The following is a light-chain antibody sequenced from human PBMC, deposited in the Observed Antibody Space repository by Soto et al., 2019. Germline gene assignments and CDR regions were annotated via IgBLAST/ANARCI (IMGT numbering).Light chain of an antibody. CDR2: DAS. CDR3: QQRSNWPWT. CDR1: QSVTTY. J-gene: IGKJ1*01. V-gene: IGKV3-11*01. Sequence: EIVLTQSPDTLSLSPGERATLSCSASQSVTTYLAWYQQKPGQAPRLLIYDASNRATGIPARFSGSGSGTDFTLTISSLEPEDFAVYYCQQRSNWPWTFGQGTKVDIK.